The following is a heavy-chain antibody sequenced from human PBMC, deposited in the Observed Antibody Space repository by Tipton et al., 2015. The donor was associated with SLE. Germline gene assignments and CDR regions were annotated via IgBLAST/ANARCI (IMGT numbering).Heavy chain of an antibody. V-gene: IGHV4-38-2*01. CDR1: GYSISSGYY. CDR2: IYHSGST. J-gene: IGHJ3*02. Sequence: LRLSCAVSGYSISSGYYWGWIRQPPGKGLEWIGSIYHSGSTYYNPSLKSRVTISVDTSKNQFSLKLSSVTAADTAVYYCARGYDSSGYDAFDIWGQGTMVTVSS. CDR3: ARGYDSSGYDAFDI. D-gene: IGHD3-22*01.